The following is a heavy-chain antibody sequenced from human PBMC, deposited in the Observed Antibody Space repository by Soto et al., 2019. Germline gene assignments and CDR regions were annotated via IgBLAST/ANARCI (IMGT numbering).Heavy chain of an antibody. Sequence: QVQLVQSGAEVKKPGSSVKVSCKASGGTFSSYTISWVRQAPGQGLEWMGRIIPILGIANYAQKFQGRVTITADKSTSTAYMELSSLRSEGTAVYYCARDDYGDYDYWFDPWGQGTLVTVSS. V-gene: IGHV1-69*08. J-gene: IGHJ5*02. CDR2: IIPILGIA. CDR1: GGTFSSYT. CDR3: ARDDYGDYDYWFDP. D-gene: IGHD4-17*01.